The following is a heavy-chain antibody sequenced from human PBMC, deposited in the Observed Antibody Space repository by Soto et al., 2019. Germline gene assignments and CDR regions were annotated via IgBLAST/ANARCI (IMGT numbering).Heavy chain of an antibody. J-gene: IGHJ4*02. CDR3: ASAGGNLIDY. V-gene: IGHV3-30*04. D-gene: IGHD1-1*01. CDR1: GFAFSTYT. CDR2: MSYDERKI. Sequence: QVQLVESGGGVVQPGRSLRLSCAASGFAFSTYTMHWLRQAPGKGLEWVAVMSYDERKIFYADSVKGRFTISRDNSKNTLYLQMNSLRAEDMAVYYCASAGGNLIDYWGQGTLVTVSS.